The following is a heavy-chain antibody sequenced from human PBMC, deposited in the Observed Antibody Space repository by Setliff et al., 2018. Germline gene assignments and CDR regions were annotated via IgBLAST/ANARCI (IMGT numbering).Heavy chain of an antibody. J-gene: IGHJ4*02. V-gene: IGHV4-38-2*01. CDR3: ARVVAYIYPFDY. D-gene: IGHD5-18*01. CDR1: GYSISSGYY. CDR2: INHSGST. Sequence: PSETLSLTCAVSGYSISSGYYWGWIRQPPGKGLEWIGSINHSGSTYYNPSLKSRVTISVDTSKSQFSLKLCPVTAADTAVYFCARVVAYIYPFDYWGQGTLVTVSS.